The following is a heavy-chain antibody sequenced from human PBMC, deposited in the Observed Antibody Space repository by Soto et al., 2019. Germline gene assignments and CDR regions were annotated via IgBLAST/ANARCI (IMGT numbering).Heavy chain of an antibody. D-gene: IGHD3-3*01. CDR2: ISGSDGKT. V-gene: IGHV3-23*01. J-gene: IGHJ4*02. CDR3: ARWSYLDY. Sequence: GGSLSLSCTASGFAFSSYSMNWVRQAPGKGLEWVSTISGSDGKTFYAGSVKGRFSISRDTSQSTLYLQMNSLRADDTAMYYCARWSYLDYWGQGTRVTVSS. CDR1: GFAFSSYS.